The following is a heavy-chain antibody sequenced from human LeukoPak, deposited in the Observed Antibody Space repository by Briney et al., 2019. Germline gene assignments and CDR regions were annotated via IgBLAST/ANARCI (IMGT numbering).Heavy chain of an antibody. D-gene: IGHD6-19*01. Sequence: GSLRRSCAASGFTVSSNYMSWVRQAPGKGLEWVSVIYSGGSTYYADSVKGRFTISRDNSKNRLYLKTNSKREEDTTVYYCARDYGVAEGYWGQGTLVTVSS. V-gene: IGHV3-53*01. CDR3: ARDYGVAEGY. CDR2: IYSGGST. J-gene: IGHJ4*02. CDR1: GFTVSSNY.